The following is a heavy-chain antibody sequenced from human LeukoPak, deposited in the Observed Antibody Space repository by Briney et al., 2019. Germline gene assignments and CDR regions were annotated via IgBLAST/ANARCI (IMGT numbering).Heavy chain of an antibody. CDR1: GFTVSSNY. CDR2: IYSGGST. CDR3: ARPLRYLDSELDY. J-gene: IGHJ4*02. V-gene: IGHV3-53*01. D-gene: IGHD3-9*01. Sequence: GGSLRLSCAASGFTVSSNYMSWVRQAPGKGLEWVSVIYSGGSTYYADSVKGRFTISRDNSKNTLYLQMNSLRAEDTAVYYCARPLRYLDSELDYWGQGTLVSVSS.